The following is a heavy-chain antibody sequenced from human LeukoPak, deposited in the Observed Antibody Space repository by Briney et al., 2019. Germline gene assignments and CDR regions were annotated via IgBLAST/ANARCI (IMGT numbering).Heavy chain of an antibody. Sequence: SGPTLVNPTQTLTLTCTFSGFSLSTTGVGVAWIRQSPGKALEWLAVNYWNDDKSYSPSLKSRLTITKDTSKNQVVLTMTNMDPVDTATYYCARWTLVRGDDFYYMDVWGKGTTVTISS. CDR2: NYWNDDK. D-gene: IGHD3-10*01. CDR1: GFSLSTTGVG. V-gene: IGHV2-5*01. CDR3: ARWTLVRGDDFYYMDV. J-gene: IGHJ6*03.